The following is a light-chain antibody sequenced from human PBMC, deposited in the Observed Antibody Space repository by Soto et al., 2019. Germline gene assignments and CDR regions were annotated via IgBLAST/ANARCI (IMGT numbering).Light chain of an antibody. J-gene: IGLJ1*01. CDR3: SSYTTSSTRV. CDR2: EVS. CDR1: SSDVGIYNY. V-gene: IGLV2-14*01. Sequence: QSALTQPASVSGSPGQSIAISCTGSSSDVGIYNYVSWYQQHPGKVPKLILYEVSNRPSGVSNRFSGSKSGNTASLTISGLQAEDEADYYCSSYTTSSTRVFGTGTKVTVL.